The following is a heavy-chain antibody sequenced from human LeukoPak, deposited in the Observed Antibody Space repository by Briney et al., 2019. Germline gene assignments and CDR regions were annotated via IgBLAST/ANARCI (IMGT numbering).Heavy chain of an antibody. CDR1: GFTFSSWS. CDR3: ARGRGYCSGASCDIDY. V-gene: IGHV3-48*04. CDR2: IISRGDTT. Sequence: PGGSLRLSCAASGFTFSSWSMNWVRQAPGKGLEGVSNIISRGDTTHYADSVKGRFSISRDNAKNFVFLQLNSLRAEDTAVYNCARGRGYCSGASCDIDYWGQGTLVTVSS. D-gene: IGHD2-8*02. J-gene: IGHJ4*02.